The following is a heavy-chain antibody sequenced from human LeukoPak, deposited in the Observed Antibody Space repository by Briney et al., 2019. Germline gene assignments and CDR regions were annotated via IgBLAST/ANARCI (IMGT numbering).Heavy chain of an antibody. Sequence: GESVRLSYAASGFTYKSYTLNWVGPAPGKGLEWVSCYRGRSNYIYYADSVRGRFTISRDNAKNSLYLQMNSLRAEDTAMYYCARDRGEGYSGYDGFDYWGQGTLVTVSS. CDR1: GFTYKSYT. V-gene: IGHV3-21*01. CDR3: ARDRGEGYSGYDGFDY. CDR2: YRGRSNYI. D-gene: IGHD5-12*01. J-gene: IGHJ4*02.